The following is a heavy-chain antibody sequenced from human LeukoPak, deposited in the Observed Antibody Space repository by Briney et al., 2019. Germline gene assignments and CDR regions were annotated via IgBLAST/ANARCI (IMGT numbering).Heavy chain of an antibody. D-gene: IGHD6-19*01. CDR3: ARFGRWLVYPFYYYYYMDV. Sequence: ALVKVSCKASGYTFTSYDINWVRQATGQGLEWMGWINPNSGNTGYAQKFQGRVTMTRNTSISTAYMELSSLRSEDTAVYYCARFGRWLVYPFYYYYYMDVWGKGTTVTISS. CDR2: INPNSGNT. J-gene: IGHJ6*03. CDR1: GYTFTSYD. V-gene: IGHV1-8*01.